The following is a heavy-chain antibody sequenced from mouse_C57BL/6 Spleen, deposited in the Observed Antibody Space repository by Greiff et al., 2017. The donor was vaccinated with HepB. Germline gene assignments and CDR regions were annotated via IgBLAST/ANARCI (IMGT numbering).Heavy chain of an antibody. Sequence: VQLQESGAELVRPGASVTLSCKASGYTFTDYEMHWVKQTPVHGLEWIGAIDPETGGTAYNQKFKGKAILTVDKSSSTAYMELRSLTSEDSAVYYCTNCYGSGGRRYYALDYWGQGTSVTVSS. D-gene: IGHD1-1*01. V-gene: IGHV1-15*01. J-gene: IGHJ4*01. CDR1: GYTFTDYE. CDR3: TNCYGSGGRRYYALDY. CDR2: IDPETGGT.